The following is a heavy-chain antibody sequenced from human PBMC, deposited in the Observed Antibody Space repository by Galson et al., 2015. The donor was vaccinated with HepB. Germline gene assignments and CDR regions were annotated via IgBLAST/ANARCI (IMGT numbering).Heavy chain of an antibody. CDR3: ARGATWIQLLVPAFDI. J-gene: IGHJ3*02. D-gene: IGHD5-18*01. V-gene: IGHV6-1*01. Sequence: CAISGDSVSSNSAAWNWIRQSPSRGLEWLGRTYYRSKWYNDYAVSVKSRITINPDTSKNQFSLQLNSVTPEDTAVYYCARGATWIQLLVPAFDIWGQGTMVTVSS. CDR2: TYYRSKWYN. CDR1: GDSVSSNSAA.